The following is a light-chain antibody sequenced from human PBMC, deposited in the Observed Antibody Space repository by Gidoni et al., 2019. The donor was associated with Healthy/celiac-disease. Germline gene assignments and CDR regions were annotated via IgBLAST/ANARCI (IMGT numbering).Light chain of an antibody. J-gene: IGLJ2*01. Sequence: QPASVSGSPGQSITISCTGTSSDVGSYNLVSWYQQHPGKAPKRMIYEVSKRPSGVSNRFSGSKSGNTASLTISGLQAEDEADYYCCSYAGSSTLVFGGGTKLTVL. CDR2: EVS. CDR3: CSYAGSSTLV. CDR1: SSDVGSYNL. V-gene: IGLV2-23*02.